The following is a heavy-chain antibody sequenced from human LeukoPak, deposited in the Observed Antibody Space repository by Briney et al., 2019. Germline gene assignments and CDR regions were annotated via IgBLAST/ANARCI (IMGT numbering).Heavy chain of an antibody. CDR3: ARVRYGSGSYYFDY. CDR1: XYY. CDR2: IYTSGST. J-gene: IGHJ4*02. V-gene: IGHV4-4*07. Sequence: XYYXXWIRQPAXKGLEWIGRIYTSGSTNYNPSLKSRVTMSVDTSKNQFSLKLSSVTAADTAVYYCARVRYGSGSYYFDYWGQGTLVTVSS. D-gene: IGHD3-10*01.